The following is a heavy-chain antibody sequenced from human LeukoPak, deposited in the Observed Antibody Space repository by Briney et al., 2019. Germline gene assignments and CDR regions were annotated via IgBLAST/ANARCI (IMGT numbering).Heavy chain of an antibody. V-gene: IGHV4-34*01. CDR2: INHSGST. CDR1: GGSFSGYY. Sequence: PSETLSLTCAVYGGSFSGYYWNWIRQPPGKGLEWIGEINHSGSTTYNPSLKSRVTISLDTSKNQFSLKLSSVTAADTAVYYCARGGPRGRSYYYDSSGYGPDYWGQGTLVTVSS. J-gene: IGHJ4*02. D-gene: IGHD3-22*01. CDR3: ARGGPRGRSYYYDSSGYGPDY.